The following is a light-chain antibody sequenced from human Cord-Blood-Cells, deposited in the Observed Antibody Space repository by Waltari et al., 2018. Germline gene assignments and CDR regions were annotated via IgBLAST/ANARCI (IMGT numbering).Light chain of an antibody. J-gene: IGLJ1*01. CDR3: NSRDSSGNHV. CDR2: GKN. Sequence: SSVLTQDPAVSVALGQTVRITCQGDSLRSYYASWYQQKPEQAPVLVIYGKNNRPSGIPDRFSGSSSGNTASLTITGAQAEDEADYYCNSRDSSGNHVFGTGTKVTVL. CDR1: SLRSYY. V-gene: IGLV3-19*01.